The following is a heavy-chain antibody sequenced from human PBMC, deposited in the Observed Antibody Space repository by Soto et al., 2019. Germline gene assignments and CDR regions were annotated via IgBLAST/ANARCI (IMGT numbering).Heavy chain of an antibody. CDR2: IIPIFGTA. V-gene: IGHV1-69*13. J-gene: IGHJ6*02. CDR3: ARMGCSSTSCSAPYYGMDV. CDR1: GGTFSSYA. Sequence: GASVKVSCKASGGTFSSYAISWVRQAPGQGLEWMGGIIPIFGTANYAQKFQGRVTITADESTSTAYMELSSLRSEDTAVYYCARMGCSSTSCSAPYYGMDVCGQGTTGTVSS. D-gene: IGHD2-2*01.